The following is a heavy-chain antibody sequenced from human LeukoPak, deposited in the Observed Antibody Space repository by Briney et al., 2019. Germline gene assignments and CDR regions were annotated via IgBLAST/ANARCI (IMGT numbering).Heavy chain of an antibody. CDR3: ASSYSSSWPNFDY. CDR2: IIPIFGTA. J-gene: IGHJ4*02. CDR1: GGTFSSYA. V-gene: IGHV1-69*05. Sequence: SVKVSCKASGGTFSSYAISWVRQAPGQGLEWMGGIIPIFGTANYAQKFQGRVTITTDESTSTAYVELSSLRSEDTAVYYCASSYSSSWPNFDYWGQGTLVTVSS. D-gene: IGHD6-13*01.